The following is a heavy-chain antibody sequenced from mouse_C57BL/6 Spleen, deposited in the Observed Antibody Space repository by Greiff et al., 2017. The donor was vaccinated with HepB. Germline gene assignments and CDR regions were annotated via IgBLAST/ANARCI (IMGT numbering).Heavy chain of an antibody. CDR1: GYTFTSYT. CDR3: ARSDSSGYVNAMDY. Sequence: QVQLQQSGAELARPGASVKMSCKASGYTFTSYTIHWVKQRPGQGLEWIGYINPSSGYTKYNQKFKDKATLTADKSSSTAYMQLSSLTSEDSAVYYCARSDSSGYVNAMDYWGQGTSVTVSS. V-gene: IGHV1-4*01. D-gene: IGHD3-2*02. CDR2: INPSSGYT. J-gene: IGHJ4*01.